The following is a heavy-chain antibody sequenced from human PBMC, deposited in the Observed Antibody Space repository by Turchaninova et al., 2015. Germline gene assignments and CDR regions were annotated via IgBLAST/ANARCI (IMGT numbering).Heavy chain of an antibody. D-gene: IGHD2-15*01. Sequence: QVQLVHSGAEVKKPGASVTVSCKASGYTFTGNYKPRVRQAPGQGLEWMGWINPNSGGTNYAQKFQGRVTMTRDTSISTAYMELSRLRSDDTAVYYCARDLGVRAAPDYWGQGTLVTVSS. J-gene: IGHJ4*02. V-gene: IGHV1-2*02. CDR2: INPNSGGT. CDR1: GYTFTGNY. CDR3: ARDLGVRAAPDY.